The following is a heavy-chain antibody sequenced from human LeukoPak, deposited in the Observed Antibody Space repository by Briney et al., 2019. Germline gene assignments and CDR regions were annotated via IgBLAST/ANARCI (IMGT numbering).Heavy chain of an antibody. Sequence: GGSLRLSCAASGFTFSSYGMHWVRQAPGKGLEWVAVISYDGSNKYYADSVKGRFTISRDNSKNTLYLQMNSLRAEDTAVYYCAKGPAGITMVRGVPYYYYGMDVWGQGTTVTVSS. V-gene: IGHV3-30*18. D-gene: IGHD3-10*01. CDR3: AKGPAGITMVRGVPYYYYGMDV. J-gene: IGHJ6*02. CDR1: GFTFSSYG. CDR2: ISYDGSNK.